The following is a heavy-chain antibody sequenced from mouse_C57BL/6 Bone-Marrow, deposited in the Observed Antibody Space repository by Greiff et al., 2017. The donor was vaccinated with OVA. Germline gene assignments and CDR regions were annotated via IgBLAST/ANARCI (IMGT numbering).Heavy chain of an antibody. CDR3: ARGPYGSSDYYAMDY. CDR2: ISSGSSTI. Sequence: EVNVVESGGGLVKPGGSLKLSCAASGFTFSDYGMHWVRQAPEKGLEWVAYISSGSSTIYYADTVKGRFTISRDNAKNTLFLQMTSLRSEDTAMYYCARGPYGSSDYYAMDYWGQGTSVTVSS. V-gene: IGHV5-17*01. CDR1: GFTFSDYG. J-gene: IGHJ4*01. D-gene: IGHD1-1*01.